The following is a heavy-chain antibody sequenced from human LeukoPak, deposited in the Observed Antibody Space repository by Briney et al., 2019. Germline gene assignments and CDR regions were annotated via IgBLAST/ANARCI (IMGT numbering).Heavy chain of an antibody. CDR3: ARDRYGDGFAHFDY. J-gene: IGHJ4*02. Sequence: ASVKVSCKASGYTFTSYAMHWVRQAPGQGLEWMGWITPSGGTNYPQKFQGRVAITRDTSITTAYMDLSRLTSEDTAVYYCARDRYGDGFAHFDYWGQGAPVTVSS. V-gene: IGHV1-2*02. CDR1: GYTFTSYA. CDR2: ITPSGGT. D-gene: IGHD5-24*01.